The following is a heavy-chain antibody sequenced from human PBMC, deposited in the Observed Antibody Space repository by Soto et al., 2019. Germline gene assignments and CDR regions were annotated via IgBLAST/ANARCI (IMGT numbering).Heavy chain of an antibody. V-gene: IGHV4-4*07. J-gene: IGHJ6*02. CDR1: GGSISSYY. Sequence: PSETLSLTCTVSGGSISSYYWSWIRQPAGKGLEWIGRIYTSGSTNYNPSLKSRVTMSVDTSKNQFSLKLSSVTAADTAVYYCARDGGYCSGGSCYGRIRVKSYYYGMDVWGQGTTVTVSS. CDR2: IYTSGST. D-gene: IGHD2-15*01. CDR3: ARDGGYCSGGSCYGRIRVKSYYYGMDV.